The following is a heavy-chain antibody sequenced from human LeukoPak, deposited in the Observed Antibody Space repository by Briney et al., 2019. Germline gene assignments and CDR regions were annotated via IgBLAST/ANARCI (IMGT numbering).Heavy chain of an antibody. V-gene: IGHV1-18*01. J-gene: IGHJ6*02. CDR3: ARTYYYGSGSYSYYGMDV. D-gene: IGHD3-10*01. Sequence: WASVNVSCKASGYTFTSYGIIWVRQAPGQGLEWMGWISGYNGYTNYAQKLQGRVTMTTDTSTSSGYMELRSLRSDDTAVYYCARTYYYGSGSYSYYGMDVWGQGTTVTVSS. CDR1: GYTFTSYG. CDR2: ISGYNGYT.